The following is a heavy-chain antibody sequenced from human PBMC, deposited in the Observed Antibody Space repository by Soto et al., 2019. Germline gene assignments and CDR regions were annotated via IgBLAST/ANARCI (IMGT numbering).Heavy chain of an antibody. CDR3: ALIAVAGPYFDY. CDR2: IDPSDSYT. CDR1: GYSFTSCW. D-gene: IGHD6-19*01. V-gene: IGHV5-10-1*01. Sequence: PGESLKISCKGSGYSFTSCWISWVRQMPGKGLEWMGRIDPSDSYTNYSPSFQGHVTISADKSISTAYLQWSSLKASDTAMYYCALIAVAGPYFDYWGQGTLVTVSS. J-gene: IGHJ4*02.